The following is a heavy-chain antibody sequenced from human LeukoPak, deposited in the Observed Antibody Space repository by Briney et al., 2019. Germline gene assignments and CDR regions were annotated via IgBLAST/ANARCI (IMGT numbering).Heavy chain of an antibody. CDR3: AREGGYSSSWSYFDY. D-gene: IGHD6-13*01. CDR2: ISSSSSYI. J-gene: IGHJ4*02. Sequence: GGSLRLSCAASGFTFSSYSMNWVRQAPGKGLEWVSSISSSSSYIYYADSVKGRFTISRDNAKNSLYLQMNSLRAEDPAVYYCAREGGYSSSWSYFDYWGQGTLVTVSS. V-gene: IGHV3-21*01. CDR1: GFTFSSYS.